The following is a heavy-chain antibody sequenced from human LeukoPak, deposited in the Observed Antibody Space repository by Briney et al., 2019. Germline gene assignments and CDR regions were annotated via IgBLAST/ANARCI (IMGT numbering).Heavy chain of an antibody. CDR2: IGWNGGST. J-gene: IGHJ4*02. D-gene: IGHD2-15*01. CDR3: AKDNCSGGSCSFDY. Sequence: GGSLRLSCAASGFTFDDYGMSWVRQAPGKGLEWVSGIGWNGGSTGYADSVKGRFTISRDNAKNSLYLQMNSLRAEDMALYYCAKDNCSGGSCSFDYWGQGTLVTVSS. V-gene: IGHV3-20*04. CDR1: GFTFDDYG.